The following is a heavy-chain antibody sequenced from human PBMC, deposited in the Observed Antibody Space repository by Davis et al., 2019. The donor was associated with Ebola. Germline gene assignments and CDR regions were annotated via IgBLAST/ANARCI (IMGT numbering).Heavy chain of an antibody. D-gene: IGHD6-6*01. J-gene: IGHJ3*02. CDR1: GGSISSGGYS. CDR3: AGFVSARPIFDAFDI. CDR2: IYHSGST. V-gene: IGHV4-30-2*01. Sequence: SQTLSLTCAVSGGSISSGGYSWSWIRQPPGKGLEWIGYIYHSGSTYYNPSLKSRVTISVDRSKNQFSLKLSSVTAADTAVYYCAGFVSARPIFDAFDIWGQGTMVTVSS.